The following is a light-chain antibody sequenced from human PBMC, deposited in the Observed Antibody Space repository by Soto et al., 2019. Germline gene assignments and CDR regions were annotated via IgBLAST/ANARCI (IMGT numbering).Light chain of an antibody. V-gene: IGLV2-14*01. J-gene: IGLJ1*01. Sequence: QSVLTQPASVSGSPGQSITISCTGTSSDIGGYDYVSWYQQYPGKAPKLMIYDVSNRPSGVSDRFSGSKSANTASLTISGLQAEDEADYYCNSYTTSSSLYVFGTGTKVTV. CDR1: SSDIGGYDY. CDR3: NSYTTSSSLYV. CDR2: DVS.